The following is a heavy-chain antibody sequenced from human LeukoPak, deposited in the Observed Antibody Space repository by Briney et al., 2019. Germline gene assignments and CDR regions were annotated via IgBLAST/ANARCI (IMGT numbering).Heavy chain of an antibody. D-gene: IGHD3-9*01. CDR2: IKSKTDGGTT. V-gene: IGHV3-15*01. CDR3: TTEDRYYDILTGYYKVHY. CDR1: GGSISSSNW. Sequence: GTLSLTCAVSGGSISSSNWWSWVRQPPGKGLEWVGRIKSKTDGGTTDYAAPVKGRFTISRDDSKNTLYLQMNSLKTEDTAVYYCTTEDRYYDILTGYYKVHYWGQGTLVTVSS. J-gene: IGHJ4*02.